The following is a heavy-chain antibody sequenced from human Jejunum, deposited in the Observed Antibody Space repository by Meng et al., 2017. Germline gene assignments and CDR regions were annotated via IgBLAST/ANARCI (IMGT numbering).Heavy chain of an antibody. Sequence: QVQLQASGPGLVKPSGTLSLTCAGSGGSITSTKWWSWVRQTPGKGLEWIGEVFHSGTPNYNPSLMSRLTMSVDKSKNQFSLNLTSVTAADTAVYYCASRPVGIRTYYFDCWGQGTLVTVSS. CDR2: VFHSGTP. J-gene: IGHJ4*02. CDR1: GGSITSTKW. CDR3: ASRPVGIRTYYFDC. V-gene: IGHV4-4*02. D-gene: IGHD2-21*01.